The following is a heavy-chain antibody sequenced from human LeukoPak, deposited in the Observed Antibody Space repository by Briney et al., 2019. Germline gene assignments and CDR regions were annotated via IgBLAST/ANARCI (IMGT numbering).Heavy chain of an antibody. CDR2: IIPILGIA. Sequence: GASVKVSCKASGGTFSSYAISWVRQAPGQGLEWMGRIIPILGIANYAQKFQGRVTITADKSTSTACMELSSLRSEDTAVYYCARYSLMYSGSYYYWGQGTLVTVSS. V-gene: IGHV1-69*04. D-gene: IGHD1-26*01. J-gene: IGHJ4*02. CDR1: GGTFSSYA. CDR3: ARYSLMYSGSYYY.